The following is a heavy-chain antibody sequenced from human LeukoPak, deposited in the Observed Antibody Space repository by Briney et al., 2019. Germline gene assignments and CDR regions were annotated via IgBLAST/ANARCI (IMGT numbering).Heavy chain of an antibody. Sequence: PSETLSLTCTVSGGSISSGSYYWSWIRQPAGKGLEWIGRIYTSGSTNYNPSLKSRVTISVDTSKNQFSLKLSSVTAADTAVYYCARDSMYSYDSSGYSNWCDPWGQGTLVTVSS. CDR3: ARDSMYSYDSSGYSNWCDP. CDR2: IYTSGST. J-gene: IGHJ5*02. V-gene: IGHV4-61*02. CDR1: GGSISSGSYY. D-gene: IGHD3-22*01.